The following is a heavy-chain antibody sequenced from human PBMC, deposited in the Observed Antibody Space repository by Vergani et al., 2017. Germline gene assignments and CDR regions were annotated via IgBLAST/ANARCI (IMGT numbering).Heavy chain of an antibody. CDR3: ARRYGSGSYSPSAFDY. V-gene: IGHV1-46*01. CDR2: INPSGGST. Sequence: QVQLVQSGAEVKKPGASVKVSCKASGYTFTSYYMHWVRQAPGQGLEWMGIINPSGGSTSYAQKFQGRVTMTRDPSTSTVYMELSSLRSEDTAVYYCARRYGSGSYSPSAFDYWGQGTLVTVSS. CDR1: GYTFTSYY. J-gene: IGHJ4*02. D-gene: IGHD3-10*01.